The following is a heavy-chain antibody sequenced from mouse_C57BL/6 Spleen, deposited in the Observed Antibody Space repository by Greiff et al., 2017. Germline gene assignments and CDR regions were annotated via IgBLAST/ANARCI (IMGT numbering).Heavy chain of an antibody. CDR2: ISSGGDYI. Sequence: EVQVVESGEGLVKPGGSLKLSCAASGFTFSSYAMSWVRQTPEKRLEWVAYISSGGDYIYYADTVKGRFTISRDNARNTLYLQMSSLKSEDTAMYYCTRKDYGSSHFDYWGQGTTLTVSS. CDR3: TRKDYGSSHFDY. D-gene: IGHD1-1*01. V-gene: IGHV5-9-1*02. J-gene: IGHJ2*01. CDR1: GFTFSSYA.